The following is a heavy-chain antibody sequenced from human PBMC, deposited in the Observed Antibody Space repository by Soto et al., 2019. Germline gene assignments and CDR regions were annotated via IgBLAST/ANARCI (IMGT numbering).Heavy chain of an antibody. Sequence: SQTLSLTCTVSGGSISSYYWSWIRQPPGKGLEWIGYLYYSGRTNYNPSLKSRFTIPVDTSKNQFSLKLSSVTAADTAVYYCARVTWIQLWTRFDYWGQGTLVTVSS. CDR3: ARVTWIQLWTRFDY. J-gene: IGHJ4*02. D-gene: IGHD5-18*01. V-gene: IGHV4-59*01. CDR2: LYYSGRT. CDR1: GGSISSYY.